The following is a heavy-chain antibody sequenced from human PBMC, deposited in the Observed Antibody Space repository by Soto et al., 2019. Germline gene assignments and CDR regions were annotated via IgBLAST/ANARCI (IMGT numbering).Heavy chain of an antibody. CDR3: ARNYYDSSDRDYLDY. CDR1: GYSFSNYW. V-gene: IGHV5-51*01. D-gene: IGHD3-22*01. J-gene: IGHJ4*02. Sequence: PGESLKISCKGSGYSFSNYWIGWVRQMPGKGLEWMGIIYPGDSDTRYSPSFQGQVTMTRDTSITTAYMELSRLRSDDTAVYYCARNYYDSSDRDYLDYWGQGTPVTVSS. CDR2: IYPGDSDT.